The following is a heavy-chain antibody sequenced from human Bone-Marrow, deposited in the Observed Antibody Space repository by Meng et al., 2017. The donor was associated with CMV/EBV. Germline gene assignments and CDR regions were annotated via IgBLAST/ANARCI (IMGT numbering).Heavy chain of an antibody. D-gene: IGHD1-26*01. CDR3: AREYSGSSYYYGMDV. V-gene: IGHV3-7*03. J-gene: IGHJ6*02. Sequence: GGSLRLSCAASGFTFSSYWMSWVRQAPGKGLEWVANIKQDGSEKYYVDSVKGRFTISRDNAKNSLYLQMNSLRAEDTAVYYCAREYSGSSYYYGMDVWGQGTTVTVSS. CDR2: IKQDGSEK. CDR1: GFTFSSYW.